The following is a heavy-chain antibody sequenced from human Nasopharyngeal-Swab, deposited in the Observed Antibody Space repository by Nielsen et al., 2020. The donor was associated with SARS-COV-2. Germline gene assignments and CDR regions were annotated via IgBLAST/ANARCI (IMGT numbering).Heavy chain of an antibody. V-gene: IGHV3-21*01. Sequence: GSLRLSCAAAGFTFSSYSMNWVRQAPGKGLEWVSSISSSSSYIYYADSVKGRFTISRDNAKNSLYLQMNSLRAEDTAVYYCARARGEQWLVRSRYMDVWGKGTTVTVSS. CDR2: ISSSSSYI. CDR1: GFTFSSYS. D-gene: IGHD6-19*01. CDR3: ARARGEQWLVRSRYMDV. J-gene: IGHJ6*03.